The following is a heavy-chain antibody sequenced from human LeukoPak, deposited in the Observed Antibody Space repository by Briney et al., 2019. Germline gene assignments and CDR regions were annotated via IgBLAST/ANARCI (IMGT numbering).Heavy chain of an antibody. CDR3: AKGLDDFDY. CDR2: IRGSGGST. Sequence: GGSLRLSCVASGFTFGSDAQNWVRQAPGKGLEWVSSIRGSGGSTYYADSVKGRFTISRDNSKNTLYLQMNSLRAEDTAVYYCAKGLDDFDYWGQGTLVTVSS. CDR1: GFTFGSDA. D-gene: IGHD1-1*01. J-gene: IGHJ4*02. V-gene: IGHV3-23*01.